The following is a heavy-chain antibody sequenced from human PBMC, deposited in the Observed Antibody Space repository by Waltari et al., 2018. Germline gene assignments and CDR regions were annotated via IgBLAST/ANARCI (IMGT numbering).Heavy chain of an antibody. J-gene: IGHJ3*02. D-gene: IGHD2-8*01. CDR1: GYSISSGYY. CDR3: ARQDIVLMVYASDAFDI. Sequence: QVQLQESGPGLVKPSETLSLTCTVSGYSISSGYYWGWIRQPPGKRLEWIGSIYHSGSTYYNPSLKGRVTISVDTSKNQFSLKLSSVTAADTAVYYCARQDIVLMVYASDAFDIWGQGTMVTVSS. CDR2: IYHSGST. V-gene: IGHV4-38-2*02.